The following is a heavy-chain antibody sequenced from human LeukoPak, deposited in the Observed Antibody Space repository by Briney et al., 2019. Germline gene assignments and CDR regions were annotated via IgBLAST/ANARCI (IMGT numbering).Heavy chain of an antibody. V-gene: IGHV3-53*01. CDR3: ARDWAYGSGSYRGY. CDR1: GFSVSSNY. CDR2: IYSGGST. D-gene: IGHD3-10*01. Sequence: PAGSLRLSCVASGFSVSSNYMSWVRQAPGKGLEWVSVIYSGGSTYYADSVKGRFTISRDNSKNTLYLQMNSLRAEDTAVYYCARDWAYGSGSYRGYWGQGTLVTVSS. J-gene: IGHJ4*02.